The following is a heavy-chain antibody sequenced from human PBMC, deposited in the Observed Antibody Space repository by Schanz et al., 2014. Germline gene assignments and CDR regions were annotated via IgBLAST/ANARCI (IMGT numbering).Heavy chain of an antibody. CDR2: NIHVLGVT. Sequence: QVQLLQSGAEVKKPGASMKVSCKASGYTFTTYYMLWVRQAPGQGLEWMGRNIHVLGVTNYAQKFQGRLTITVDQSKTTAFMELSSLTSEDTALYYCARGGVEMATIRDAFDLWGQGTMVTVS. CDR3: ARGGVEMATIRDAFDL. J-gene: IGHJ3*01. V-gene: IGHV1-69*09. CDR1: GYTFTTYY. D-gene: IGHD3-10*01.